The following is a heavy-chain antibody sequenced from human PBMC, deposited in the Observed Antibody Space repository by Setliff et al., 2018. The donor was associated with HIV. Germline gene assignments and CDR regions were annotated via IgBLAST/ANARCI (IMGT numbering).Heavy chain of an antibody. CDR2: INTDNGIT. D-gene: IGHD3-16*01. CDR1: GYTFIDYY. J-gene: IGHJ5*02. CDR3: ARDPYDTSESPYDP. V-gene: IGHV1-2*02. Sequence: GASVKVSCKASGYTFIDYYIHWVRQAPGRGLEWMGWINTDNGITEYAENFQGRVAMTRDTSMSTAYMELSRLTFDDTAVYYCARDPYDTSESPYDPWGQGTLVTVSS.